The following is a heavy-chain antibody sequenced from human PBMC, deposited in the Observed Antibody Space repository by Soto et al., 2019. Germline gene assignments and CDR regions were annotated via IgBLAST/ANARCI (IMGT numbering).Heavy chain of an antibody. CDR3: ATSWATVTTSHWFDP. J-gene: IGHJ5*02. CDR1: GGYFSGYY. Sequence: SETLSLTCAVYGGYFSGYYWSWIRQPPGKGLEWIGEINHSGSTNYNPSLKSRVTISVDTSKNQFSLKLSSVTAADTAVYYCATSWATVTTSHWFDPWGQGTLVTVSS. V-gene: IGHV4-34*01. CDR2: INHSGST. D-gene: IGHD4-17*01.